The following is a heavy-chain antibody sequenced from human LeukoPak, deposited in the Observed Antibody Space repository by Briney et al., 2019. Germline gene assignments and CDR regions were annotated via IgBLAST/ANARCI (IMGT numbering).Heavy chain of an antibody. CDR3: ARDSMLNTAMVRNYYMDV. V-gene: IGHV3-21*01. CDR2: ISGSSSYI. D-gene: IGHD5-18*01. Sequence: PGGSLRLSCAASGFTFSSYSMNWVRQAPGKGLEWVSSISGSSSYIYYADSVKGRFTISRDNAKNSLYLQMNSLRAEDTAVYYCARDSMLNTAMVRNYYMDVWGKGTTVTVSS. J-gene: IGHJ6*03. CDR1: GFTFSSYS.